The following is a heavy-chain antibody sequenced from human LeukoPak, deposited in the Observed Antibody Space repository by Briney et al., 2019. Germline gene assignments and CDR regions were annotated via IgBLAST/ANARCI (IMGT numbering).Heavy chain of an antibody. CDR1: GGSVNSGSYY. J-gene: IGHJ4*02. D-gene: IGHD1-26*01. CDR2: IYYRGST. CDR3: ARAAYSGSYHSDY. V-gene: IGHV4-61*01. Sequence: SETLSLTCTVSGGSVNSGSYYWNWIRQPPGKGLEWIGYIYYRGSTNYNPSLKSRVTISVDTSKNQFSLKLSSVTAADTAVYYCARAAYSGSYHSDYWGQGTLVTVSS.